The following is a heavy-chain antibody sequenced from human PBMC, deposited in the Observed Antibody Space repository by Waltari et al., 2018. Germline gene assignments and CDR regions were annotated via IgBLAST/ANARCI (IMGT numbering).Heavy chain of an antibody. CDR3: AVAAAGTFSY. V-gene: IGHV3-30-3*01. CDR2: ISYDGSNK. CDR1: GYTFSSYA. J-gene: IGHJ4*02. D-gene: IGHD6-13*01. Sequence: QVQLVQSGAEVKKPGASVKVSCKASGYTFSSYAMHWVRQAPGKGLEWVAVISYDGSNKYYADSVKGRFTISRDNSKNTLYLQMNSLRAEDTAVYYCAVAAAGTFSYWGQGTLVTVSS.